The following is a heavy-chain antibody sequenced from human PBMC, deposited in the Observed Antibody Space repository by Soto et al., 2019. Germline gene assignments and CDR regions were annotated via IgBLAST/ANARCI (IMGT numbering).Heavy chain of an antibody. Sequence: SETLSLTCSVSGGSMRNYYWNWIRQPPGRGLEWIGYVYHSGSTNYNPSLKSRVSMSVDVSRNHFSLTLHSVTAADTAVYFCTSSYSTSSSPDYWGQGTLVTVPQ. CDR2: VYHSGST. D-gene: IGHD6-6*01. J-gene: IGHJ4*02. V-gene: IGHV4-59*01. CDR3: TSSYSTSSSPDY. CDR1: GGSMRNYY.